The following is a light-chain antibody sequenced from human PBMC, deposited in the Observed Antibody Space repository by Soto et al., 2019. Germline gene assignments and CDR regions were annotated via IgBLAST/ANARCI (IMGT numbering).Light chain of an antibody. Sequence: QSALTQPPSASGSPGQSVTISCTGTSSDVGAYNYVSRYQQHPGKAPKLMIYEVTKRPSGVPDRFSGSKSGNTASLTVSGLLAEDEADYYCSSHAGINNVVFGGGTKLTVL. J-gene: IGLJ3*02. V-gene: IGLV2-8*01. CDR2: EVT. CDR1: SSDVGAYNY. CDR3: SSHAGINNVV.